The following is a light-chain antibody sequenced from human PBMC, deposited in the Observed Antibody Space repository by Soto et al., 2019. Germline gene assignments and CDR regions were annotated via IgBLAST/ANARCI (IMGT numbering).Light chain of an antibody. CDR3: QQYKNWPRKS. J-gene: IGKJ1*01. CDR1: QIVSSN. CDR2: GAS. Sequence: EIVMTQSTATLSVSPWERATLSCRSSQIVSSNLAWYQQKPGQAPRLLISGASTRATGIPARFSGSGSGTEFTLTISSLQSEDFSVYYCQQYKNWPRKSFGNGTKVEIK. V-gene: IGKV3-15*01.